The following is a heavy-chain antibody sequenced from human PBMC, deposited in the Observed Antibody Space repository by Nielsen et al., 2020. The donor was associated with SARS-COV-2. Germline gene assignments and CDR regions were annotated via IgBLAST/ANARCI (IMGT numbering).Heavy chain of an antibody. J-gene: IGHJ5*02. D-gene: IGHD2-2*01. CDR1: GFTFSSLW. Sequence: GESLKISCAASGFTFSSLWMSWVRQVPGKGLEWVADIKPDGSEKFYVDSLKGRFTISRDNPKNSLYLQMNSLRAEDTAVYYCARVRDCRSTASCGFDPWGQGTLVTVSS. CDR3: ARVRDCRSTASCGFDP. CDR2: IKPDGSEK. V-gene: IGHV3-7*03.